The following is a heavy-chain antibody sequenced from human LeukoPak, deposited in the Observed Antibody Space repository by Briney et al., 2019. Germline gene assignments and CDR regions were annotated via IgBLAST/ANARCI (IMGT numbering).Heavy chain of an antibody. V-gene: IGHV3-33*01. CDR1: GFTFSSYG. D-gene: IGHD1-26*01. Sequence: PGGSLRLSCAASGFTFSSYGMHWVRQAPGKGLEWVAVIWYDGSNKYYADSVKGRFTISRDNAKNSLYLQMNSLRAEDTAIYYCARLSGNYRFDYWGQGTLVTVSS. J-gene: IGHJ4*02. CDR2: IWYDGSNK. CDR3: ARLSGNYRFDY.